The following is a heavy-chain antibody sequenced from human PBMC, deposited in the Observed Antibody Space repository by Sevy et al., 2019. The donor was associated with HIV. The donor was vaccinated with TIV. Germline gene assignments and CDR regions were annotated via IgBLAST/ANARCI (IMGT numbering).Heavy chain of an antibody. CDR1: GFTFSSYA. CDR2: ISGSGGST. Sequence: GGSLRLSCAASGFTFSSYAMSWVRQAPGTGLEWVSAISGSGGSTYYADSVKGRFTISRDNSKNTLYLQMNSLRAEDTAVYYCANAGSFGRVVTPFDYWGQGTLVTVSS. J-gene: IGHJ4*02. D-gene: IGHD3-3*01. V-gene: IGHV3-23*01. CDR3: ANAGSFGRVVTPFDY.